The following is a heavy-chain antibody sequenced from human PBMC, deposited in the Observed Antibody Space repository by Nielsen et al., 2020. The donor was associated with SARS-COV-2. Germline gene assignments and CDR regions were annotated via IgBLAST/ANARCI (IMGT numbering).Heavy chain of an antibody. CDR3: ARQDYYDSSGPGDDAFDI. V-gene: IGHV4-39*01. J-gene: IGHJ3*02. Sequence: SETLSLTCTVSGGSISSSSYYWGWIRQPPGKGLEWIGCIYYSGSTYYNPSLKSRVTISVDTSKNQFSLKLSSVTAADTAVYYCARQDYYDSSGPGDDAFDIWGQGTMVTVSS. CDR2: IYYSGST. D-gene: IGHD3-22*01. CDR1: GGSISSSSYY.